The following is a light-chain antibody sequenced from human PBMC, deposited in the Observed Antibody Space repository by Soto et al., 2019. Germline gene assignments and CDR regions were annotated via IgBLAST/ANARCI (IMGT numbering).Light chain of an antibody. V-gene: IGLV4-69*01. CDR1: SGHSNYA. CDR3: QTWGTGSAIVV. CDR2: VNSGGSH. Sequence: QSVLTQSPSASASLGASVKLTCTLSSGHSNYAIAWHQQQPEKGPRYLMKVNSGGSHIKGDGIPDRFSGSISGAERYLFIXSXXXXXXXXYXCQTWGTGSAIVVFGGGTQLTV. J-gene: IGLJ7*01.